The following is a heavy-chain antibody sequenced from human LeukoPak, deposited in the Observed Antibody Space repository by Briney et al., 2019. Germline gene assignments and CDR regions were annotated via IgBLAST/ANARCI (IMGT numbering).Heavy chain of an antibody. V-gene: IGHV3-9*01. CDR3: ARDSSSPPTAAALDY. J-gene: IGHJ4*02. D-gene: IGHD6-6*01. Sequence: PGGSLRLSCAASGFTFDDYAMHWVRQAPGKGLEWVSGISWNSGSIGYADSVKGRFTISRDNAKNSLYLQMNSLRAEDTAVYYCARDSSSPPTAAALDYWGQGTLVTVSS. CDR2: ISWNSGSI. CDR1: GFTFDDYA.